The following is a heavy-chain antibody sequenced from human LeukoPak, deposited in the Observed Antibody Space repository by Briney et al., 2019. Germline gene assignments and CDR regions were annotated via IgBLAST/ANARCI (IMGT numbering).Heavy chain of an antibody. CDR1: GYTFTSYG. CDR2: ISAYSGNT. Sequence: GASVKVSCKASGYTFTSYGISWVRQAPGQGLEWMGWISAYSGNTNYAQKLQGRVTMTTDTSTSTAYMELRSLRSDDTAVYYCARDYQYYYDSSGYFIFDYWGQGTLVTVSS. J-gene: IGHJ4*02. D-gene: IGHD3-22*01. V-gene: IGHV1-18*01. CDR3: ARDYQYYYDSSGYFIFDY.